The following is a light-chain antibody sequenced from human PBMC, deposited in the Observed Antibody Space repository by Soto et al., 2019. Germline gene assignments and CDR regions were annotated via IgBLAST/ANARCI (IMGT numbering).Light chain of an antibody. CDR1: SSNIGNNY. CDR2: DNN. Sequence: QSVLTQPPSVSAAPGHWVTISCSGSSSNIGNNYVSWYQQLPGTAPKLLIYDNNQRPLGIPGRFSGSTSGTSATLGITGLQTGDEAEYYCGTWDSSLSAVVFGGGTKLTVL. V-gene: IGLV1-51*01. CDR3: GTWDSSLSAVV. J-gene: IGLJ2*01.